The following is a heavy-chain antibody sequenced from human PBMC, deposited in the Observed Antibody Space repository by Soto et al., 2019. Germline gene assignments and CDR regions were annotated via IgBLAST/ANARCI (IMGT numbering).Heavy chain of an antibody. D-gene: IGHD3-22*01. CDR2: IWYDGSNK. J-gene: IGHJ4*02. CDR3: ARDREFGYYDSSGSLDY. CDR1: GFTFSSYG. V-gene: IGHV3-33*01. Sequence: GGSLRLSCAASGFTFSSYGMHWVRQAPGKGLEWVAVIWYDGSNKYYADSVKGRFTISRDNSKNTLYLQMNSLRAEDTAVYYCARDREFGYYDSSGSLDYWGQGTLVTVSS.